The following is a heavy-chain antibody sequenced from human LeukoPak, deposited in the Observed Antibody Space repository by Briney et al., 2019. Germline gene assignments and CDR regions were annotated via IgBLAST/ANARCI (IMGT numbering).Heavy chain of an antibody. CDR3: ASPGTSSIPNGASYYYHYVMDV. V-gene: IGHV1-2*02. CDR2: INPNSAGT. Sequence: GASVKVSCKTSGYTFTDYYMHWVRQAPGQGLEWMGWINPNSAGTNYAQKFQGRVTMTRDTSISTAYMELSRLRSDDTAVYYCASPGTSSIPNGASYYYHYVMDVWGQGTTVTVSS. J-gene: IGHJ6*02. D-gene: IGHD2-2*01. CDR1: GYTFTDYY.